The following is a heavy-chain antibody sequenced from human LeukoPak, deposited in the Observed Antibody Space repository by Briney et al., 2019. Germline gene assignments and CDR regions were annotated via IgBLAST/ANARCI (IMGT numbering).Heavy chain of an antibody. CDR1: GYTFASYG. D-gene: IGHD3-22*01. J-gene: IGHJ4*02. V-gene: IGHV1-18*01. CDR3: ARDRYYDSSGYYSPDY. CDR2: ISVYNGNT. Sequence: ASVKVSCKASGYTFASYGISWVRQAPGQGLEWMVWISVYNGNTNYAQKLQGRVTMTTDTSTSTAYMELRSLRSDDTAVYYCARDRYYDSSGYYSPDYWGQGTLVTVSS.